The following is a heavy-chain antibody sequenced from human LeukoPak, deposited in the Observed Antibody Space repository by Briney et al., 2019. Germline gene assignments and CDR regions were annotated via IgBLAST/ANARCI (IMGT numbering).Heavy chain of an antibody. CDR2: ISPDGETT. J-gene: IGHJ4*02. Sequence: GGSLRLSCESSGFTFSSIIMNWVRQARGKGLEWVSSISPDGETTYHADSVKGRFTTSRDNAKSSLYLQMNSLRAKDTALYYCTRDLPVPSLVRGIIIYGLIDYWGQGTLVTVSS. CDR1: GFTFSSII. V-gene: IGHV3-21*06. CDR3: TRDLPVPSLVRGIIIYGLIDY. D-gene: IGHD3-10*01.